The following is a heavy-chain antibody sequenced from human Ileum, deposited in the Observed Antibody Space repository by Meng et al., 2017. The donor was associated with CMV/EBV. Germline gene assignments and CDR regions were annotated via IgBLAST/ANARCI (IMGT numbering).Heavy chain of an antibody. CDR3: TTDGNRAYTRSSGDY. CDR2: ITANGDTT. D-gene: IGHD6-6*01. V-gene: IGHV3-23*01. J-gene: IGHJ4*02. Sequence: SGFTFSSNAMGWVRQAPGKGLEWVSSITANGDTTFYRDSVKGRFTISRDNSKNTLYLQMNSLKTEDTAVYFCTTDGNRAYTRSSGDYWGQGTLVTVSS. CDR1: GFTFSSNA.